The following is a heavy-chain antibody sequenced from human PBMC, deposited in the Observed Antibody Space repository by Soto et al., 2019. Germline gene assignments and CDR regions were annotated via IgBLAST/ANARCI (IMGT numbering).Heavy chain of an antibody. V-gene: IGHV3-30*18. CDR2: ISYDGSNK. CDR3: AKDARRRIHYYGMDV. D-gene: IGHD1-1*01. Sequence: QVRLVESGGGVVQPGRSLRLSCAASGFTFSSYGMHWVRQAPGKGLAWVAVISYDGSNKYYADSVKGPFTITRDKSNNTRYLQMTSQRAEDTAVYYGAKDARRRIHYYGMDVWGQGTTVTVSS. J-gene: IGHJ6*02. CDR1: GFTFSSYG.